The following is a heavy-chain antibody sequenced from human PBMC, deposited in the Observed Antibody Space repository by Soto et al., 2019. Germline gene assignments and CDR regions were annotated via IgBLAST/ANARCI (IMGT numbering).Heavy chain of an antibody. D-gene: IGHD3-3*01. CDR3: AKESFSITIFRVNGMDV. CDR1: GGSISSGDYY. Sequence: SETLSLTCTVSGGSISSGDYYWSWIRQPPGKGLEWIGYIYYSGSTYYNPSLKSRVTISVDTSKNQFSLKLSSVTAADTAVYYCAKESFSITIFRVNGMDVWGQGTTVTLS. CDR2: IYYSGST. J-gene: IGHJ6*02. V-gene: IGHV4-30-4*01.